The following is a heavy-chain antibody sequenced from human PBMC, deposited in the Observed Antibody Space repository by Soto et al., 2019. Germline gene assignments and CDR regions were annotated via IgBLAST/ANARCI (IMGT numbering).Heavy chain of an antibody. CDR1: GFTFSGYW. J-gene: IGHJ6*02. Sequence: GGSLRLSCAGSGFTFSGYWMTWVRQARGKGLEWVANIKEDGSEKYYVDSVKGRFTISRDNAKNSLSLQMNSLRAEDTAVYYCARWINSGYDYTYYYYGMDVWGQGTTVTVSS. CDR3: ARWINSGYDYTYYYYGMDV. D-gene: IGHD5-12*01. CDR2: IKEDGSEK. V-gene: IGHV3-7*03.